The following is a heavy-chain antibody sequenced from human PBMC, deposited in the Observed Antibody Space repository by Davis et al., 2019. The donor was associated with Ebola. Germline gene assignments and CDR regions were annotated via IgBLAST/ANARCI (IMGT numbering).Heavy chain of an antibody. V-gene: IGHV1-46*01. CDR2: INPSGGST. J-gene: IGHJ4*02. CDR3: ARVSRIFSDNY. CDR1: GYTFTGYY. D-gene: IGHD3-3*01. Sequence: ASVKVSCKASGYTFTGYYMHWVRQAPGQGLEWMGIINPSGGSTSYAQKFQGRVTMTRDTSISTAYMELSRLRSDDTAVYYCARVSRIFSDNYWGQGTLVTVSS.